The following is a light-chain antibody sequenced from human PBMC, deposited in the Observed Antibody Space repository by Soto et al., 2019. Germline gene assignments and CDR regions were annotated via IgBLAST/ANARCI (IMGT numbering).Light chain of an antibody. CDR1: SSNIGPGYD. J-gene: IGLJ2*01. V-gene: IGLV1-40*01. CDR2: GNN. Sequence: QSALTQPPSVSGAPGQRVTISCTGSSSNIGPGYDVHWYQQLPGTAPKVLIYGNNNRPSGVPDRFSGSKSGTSASLAITGLQAEDGGDYYCQSYDSSLRVVLFGGGTKLTVL. CDR3: QSYDSSLRVVL.